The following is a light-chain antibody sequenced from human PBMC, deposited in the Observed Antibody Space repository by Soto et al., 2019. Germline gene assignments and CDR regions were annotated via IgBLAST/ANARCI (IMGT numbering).Light chain of an antibody. Sequence: EIVLTQSPGTLSLSPRERVTLSCRASQTVSSSYLAWYQQKPGQAPRLLIYAASTRATGIPDRFSGSASGTEFTLTISRLEPEDFAVYYCQQYDTSPWSFGQGTKVDIK. CDR1: QTVSSSY. V-gene: IGKV3-20*01. J-gene: IGKJ1*01. CDR3: QQYDTSPWS. CDR2: AAS.